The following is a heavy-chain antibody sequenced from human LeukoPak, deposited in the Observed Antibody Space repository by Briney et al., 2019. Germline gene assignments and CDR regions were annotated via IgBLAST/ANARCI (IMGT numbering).Heavy chain of an antibody. CDR3: AKEGDTALVTGFFDL. Sequence: SVRVSCKASGGTFGSYVISWVRQAPGQGLEWMGGIIPIFGTAHYAQKFQGRLTITADESTSTVYMEMSSLRSEDTAMYYCAKEGDTALVTGFFDLWGRGTLVTVSS. V-gene: IGHV1-69*13. J-gene: IGHJ2*01. CDR1: GGTFGSYV. D-gene: IGHD5-18*01. CDR2: IIPIFGTA.